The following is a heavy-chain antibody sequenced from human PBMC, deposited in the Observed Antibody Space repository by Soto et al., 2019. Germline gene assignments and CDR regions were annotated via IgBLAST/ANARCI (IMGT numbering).Heavy chain of an antibody. CDR3: AKVAVAGGDYYYYYMDV. CDR2: ISWNSGSI. V-gene: IGHV3-9*01. D-gene: IGHD6-19*01. Sequence: EVQLVESGGGLVQPGRSLRLSCAASGFTFDDYAMHWVRQAPGKGLEWVSGISWNSGSIGYADSVKGRFTISRDNAKNSLYLKMNSLRAEDTALYYCAKVAVAGGDYYYYYMDVWGKGTTVTVSS. CDR1: GFTFDDYA. J-gene: IGHJ6*03.